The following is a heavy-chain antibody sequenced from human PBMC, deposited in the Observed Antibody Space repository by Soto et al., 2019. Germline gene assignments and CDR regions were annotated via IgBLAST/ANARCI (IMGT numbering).Heavy chain of an antibody. D-gene: IGHD4-17*01. CDR1: GGSISSYY. Sequence: PSETLSLTCTVSGGSISSYYWSWIRQPPGRGLEWIGYIYYSGSTNYNPSLKSRVTISVDTSKNQFSLKLSSVTAADTAVYYCASNTYMTTGDYYYMDVWGKGTTVTVSS. V-gene: IGHV4-59*08. CDR3: ASNTYMTTGDYYYMDV. J-gene: IGHJ6*03. CDR2: IYYSGST.